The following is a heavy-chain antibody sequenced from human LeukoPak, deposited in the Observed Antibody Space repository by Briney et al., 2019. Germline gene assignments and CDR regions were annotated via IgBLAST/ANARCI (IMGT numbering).Heavy chain of an antibody. V-gene: IGHV4-39*01. CDR2: IYYSGST. CDR3: ASASRYYDILTGYYTPDAFDI. CDR1: GGSISSSSYY. Sequence: SETLSLTCTVSGGSISSSSYYWGWIRQPPGKGLEWIGSIYYSGSTYYNPSLKSRVTISVDTSKNQFSLKLSSVTAADTAVYYCASASRYYDILTGYYTPDAFDIWGQGTMVTVSS. D-gene: IGHD3-9*01. J-gene: IGHJ3*02.